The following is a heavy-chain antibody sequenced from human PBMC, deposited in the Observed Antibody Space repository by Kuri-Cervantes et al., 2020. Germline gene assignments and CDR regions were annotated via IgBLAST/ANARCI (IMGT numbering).Heavy chain of an antibody. CDR1: GYSFTNYW. CDR3: ARLSGEDIVVVPAAIGEPFDY. Sequence: GGSLRLSCKSSGYSFTNYWIGWVRQMPGKGLEWMGIIYPGDSDTRYSPSFQGQVTISADKSISTAYPQWSSLKASDTAMYYCARLSGEDIVVVPAAIGEPFDYWGQGTLVTVSS. CDR2: IYPGDSDT. D-gene: IGHD2-2*02. J-gene: IGHJ4*02. V-gene: IGHV5-51*01.